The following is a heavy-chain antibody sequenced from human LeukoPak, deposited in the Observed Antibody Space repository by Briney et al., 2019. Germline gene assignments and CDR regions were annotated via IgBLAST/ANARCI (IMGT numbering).Heavy chain of an antibody. CDR1: GYTFTGYY. CDR3: ARCGSCCTPYNWFDP. V-gene: IGHV1-2*02. CDR2: INPNSGGT. D-gene: IGHD2-15*01. J-gene: IGHJ5*02. Sequence: ASVKVSCKASGYTFTGYYMHWVRQAPGQGLEWMGWINPNSGGTDYAQKFQGRVTMTRDTSISTAYMELSRLRSGDTAVYYCARCGSCCTPYNWFDPWGQGTLVTVSS.